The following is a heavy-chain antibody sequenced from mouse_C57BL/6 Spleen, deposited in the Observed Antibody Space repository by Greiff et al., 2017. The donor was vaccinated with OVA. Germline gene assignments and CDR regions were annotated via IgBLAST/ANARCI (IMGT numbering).Heavy chain of an antibody. CDR3: ARSYYGNYVQDD. D-gene: IGHD2-10*01. CDR2: INPYNGGT. CDR1: GYTFTDYY. J-gene: IGHJ2*01. V-gene: IGHV1-19*01. Sequence: EVQLQQSGPVLVKPGASVKMSCKASGYTFTDYYMNWVKQSHGKSLEWIGVINPYNGGTSYNQKFKGKATLTVDKSSSTAYMELNSLTSEDSAVYDGARSYYGNYVQDDGGKGTTLTVSS.